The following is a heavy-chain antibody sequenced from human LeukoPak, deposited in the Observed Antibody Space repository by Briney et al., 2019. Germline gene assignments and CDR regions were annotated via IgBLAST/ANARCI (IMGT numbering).Heavy chain of an antibody. D-gene: IGHD6-13*01. CDR3: ARDAGYSSSYLDY. J-gene: IGHJ4*02. CDR1: GDSISRYY. CDR2: IYYTGTT. Sequence: PSETLSLTCTVSGDSISRYYWSWIRQPPGKGLEWIGYIYYTGTTNYNPSLKSRVTIIVDTSKNQFSLRLSSVTAADTAVYFCARDAGYSSSYLDYWGLGTLVTVSS. V-gene: IGHV4-59*12.